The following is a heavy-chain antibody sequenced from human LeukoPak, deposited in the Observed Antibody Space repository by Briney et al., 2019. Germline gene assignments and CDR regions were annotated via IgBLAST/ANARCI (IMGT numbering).Heavy chain of an antibody. V-gene: IGHV3-30*03. D-gene: IGHD2-21*02. J-gene: IGHJ4*02. CDR3: ARDQAIVVVTAPWDY. Sequence: PGGSLRLSCAASGFTFSSYSMNWVRQAPGKGLEWVAVISYDGSNKYYADSVKGRFTISRDNSKNTLYLQMNSLRAEDTAVYYCARDQAIVVVTAPWDYWGQGTLVTVSS. CDR1: GFTFSSYS. CDR2: ISYDGSNK.